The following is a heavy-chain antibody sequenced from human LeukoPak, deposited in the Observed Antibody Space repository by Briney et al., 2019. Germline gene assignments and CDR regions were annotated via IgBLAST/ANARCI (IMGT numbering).Heavy chain of an antibody. CDR1: GFTFGDYA. D-gene: IGHD6-19*01. J-gene: IGHJ6*03. Sequence: GGSLRLSCTASGFTFGDYAMSWVRQAPGRGLEWVSLIDSGGSTYYADSVKGRFTISRDNSKNTLYLQMNSLRAEDTAVYYCARDSDSSGWLDYYMDVWGKGTTVTISS. CDR3: ARDSDSSGWLDYYMDV. CDR2: IDSGGST. V-gene: IGHV3-66*01.